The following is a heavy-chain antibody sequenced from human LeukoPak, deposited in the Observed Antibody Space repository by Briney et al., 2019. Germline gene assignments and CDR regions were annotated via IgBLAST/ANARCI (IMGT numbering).Heavy chain of an antibody. V-gene: IGHV3-30*02. CDR2: IRYAGSNK. Sequence: RGGSLRPSSATSAVTFISYCMYGGRHDPRGGLVGGVGIRYAGSNKYYAASVKGRFTISRDNSKNTLYLQMNSLRAEDTAVYYCAKDRLHYHISTGRSPLSYFDYWGQGTLVTVSS. D-gene: IGHD3-9*01. CDR1: AVTFISYC. CDR3: AKDRLHYHISTGRSPLSYFDY. J-gene: IGHJ4*02.